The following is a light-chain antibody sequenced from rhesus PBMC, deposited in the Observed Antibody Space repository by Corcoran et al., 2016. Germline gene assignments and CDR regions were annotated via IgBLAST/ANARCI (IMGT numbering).Light chain of an antibody. CDR2: SAS. J-gene: IGKJ1*01. CDR3: QQHNTYPT. CDR1: QDISNY. Sequence: DIQMTQSPSSLSASVGDTVTITCRVSQDISNYLGWYQQRPGKAPKPLIYSASSLESGVPARFSGSGSGTYFTLTITCLQPEDSGTYYCQQHNTYPTFGQGTKVEIK. V-gene: IGKV1S16*01.